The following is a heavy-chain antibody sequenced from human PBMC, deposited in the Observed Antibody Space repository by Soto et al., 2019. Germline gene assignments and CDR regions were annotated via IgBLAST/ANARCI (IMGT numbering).Heavy chain of an antibody. CDR2: ICHSGNT. J-gene: IGHJ5*02. CDR1: GGSITIGGYC. CDR3: ARVWFGESSWFDP. D-gene: IGHD3-10*01. V-gene: IGHV4-30-2*01. Sequence: PSETLSLTCTVSGGSITIGGYCWSWIRQPPGQGLEWIGYICHSGNTYYNPSLKSRVTTSLDRSKNQFSLNLSSVTAADTAVYYCARVWFGESSWFDPWGQGNLVTVSS.